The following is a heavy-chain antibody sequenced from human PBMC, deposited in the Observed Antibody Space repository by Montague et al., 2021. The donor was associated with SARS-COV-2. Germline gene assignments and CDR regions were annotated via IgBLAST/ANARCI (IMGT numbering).Heavy chain of an antibody. CDR3: AKFGDGYNSTFDY. Sequence: SLRLSCAASGFTLDDYAMHWVRQAPGKGLEWVSGISWNSGSIGYADSVKGRFTISRDNAKNSLYLQMNSLRAEDTALYYCAKFGDGYNSTFDYWGQGTLVTVSS. J-gene: IGHJ4*02. CDR1: GFTLDDYA. CDR2: ISWNSGSI. V-gene: IGHV3-9*01. D-gene: IGHD5-24*01.